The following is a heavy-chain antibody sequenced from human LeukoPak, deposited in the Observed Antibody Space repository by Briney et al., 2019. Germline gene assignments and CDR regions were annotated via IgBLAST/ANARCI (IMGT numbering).Heavy chain of an antibody. D-gene: IGHD2-2*01. CDR2: ISWNSGSI. CDR3: ARGLAQLR. CDR1: GFTFDDYA. J-gene: IGHJ4*02. V-gene: IGHV3-9*01. Sequence: PGGSLRLSCAASGFTFDDYAMHWVRQAPGKGLEWVSGISWNSGSIGYADSVKGRFTISRDNAKNSLYLQMNSLRAEDTAVYYCARGLAQLRWGQGTLVTVSS.